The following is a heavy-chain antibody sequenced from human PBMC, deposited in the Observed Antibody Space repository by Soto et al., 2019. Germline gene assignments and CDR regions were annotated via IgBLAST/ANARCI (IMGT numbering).Heavy chain of an antibody. Sequence: ASVKVSCKASGYTFTSYGIGWVRQAPGQGLDWMGWISAYNGNTKYAQDLQGRVTMTTDTSTSTAYMELRSLRSDDTAVYYCARFSGGSYNTYYFYYGMDVWGQGTTVTVSS. V-gene: IGHV1-18*01. D-gene: IGHD2-15*01. CDR2: ISAYNGNT. J-gene: IGHJ6*02. CDR1: GYTFTSYG. CDR3: ARFSGGSYNTYYFYYGMDV.